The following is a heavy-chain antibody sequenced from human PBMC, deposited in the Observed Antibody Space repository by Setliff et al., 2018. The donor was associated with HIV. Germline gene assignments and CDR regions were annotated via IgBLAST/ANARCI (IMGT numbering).Heavy chain of an antibody. CDR1: GYRFNTYG. J-gene: IGHJ4*02. V-gene: IGHV1-18*01. CDR2: INIGNGNT. Sequence: ASVKVSCKASGYRFNTYGISWVRQAPGQGLEWMGWINIGNGNTNYAQKFQGRVTMTTDTSISTAYMELSRLRSDDTAVYYCATLDYWGQGTLVTVSS. CDR3: ATLDY.